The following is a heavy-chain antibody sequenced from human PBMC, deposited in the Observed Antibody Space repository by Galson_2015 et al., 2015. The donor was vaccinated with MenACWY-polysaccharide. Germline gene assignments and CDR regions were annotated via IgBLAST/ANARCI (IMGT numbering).Heavy chain of an antibody. CDR2: ISWNSGSI. CDR3: AKDRYDYYDSSGYQRRPYDASDI. D-gene: IGHD3-22*01. V-gene: IGHV3-9*01. J-gene: IGHJ3*02. CDR1: GFTFDDYA. Sequence: SLRLSCAASGFTFDDYAMHWVRQAPGKGLEWVSGISWNSGSIGYADSVKGRFTISRDNAKNSLYLQMNSLRAEDTALYYCAKDRYDYYDSSGYQRRPYDASDIWGQGTMVTVSS.